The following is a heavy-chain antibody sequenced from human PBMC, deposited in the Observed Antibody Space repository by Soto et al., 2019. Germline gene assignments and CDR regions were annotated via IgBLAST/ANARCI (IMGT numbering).Heavy chain of an antibody. J-gene: IGHJ6*02. CDR3: ARESYPEYYSDYHYYGMDV. D-gene: IGHD3-16*02. Sequence: QVQLVQSGAEVKKPGSSVKVSCKASGGTFSSYAISWVRQAPGQGLEWMGGIIPSFGTANYAQKFQGRVTITADESASTAYMKLSSLRSEDTAIYYCARESYPEYYSDYHYYGMDVWGHGTTVTVS. V-gene: IGHV1-69*12. CDR1: GGTFSSYA. CDR2: IIPSFGTA.